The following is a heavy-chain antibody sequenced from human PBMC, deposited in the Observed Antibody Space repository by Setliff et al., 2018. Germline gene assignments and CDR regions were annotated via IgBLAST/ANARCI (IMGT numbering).Heavy chain of an antibody. J-gene: IGHJ5*02. CDR3: ARDDDTTSRYSRFEH. V-gene: IGHV3-48*01. D-gene: IGHD5-12*01. CDR1: GFTFSSYA. CDR2: ISSSSSPI. Sequence: GGSLRLSCVVSGFTFSSYAMTWVRHAPGKGLEWVSYISSSSSPIYYADSVKGRFTISRDNSQNTVYLQMDSLRAEDTAVYYCARDDDTTSRYSRFEHWGQGTPVTVSS.